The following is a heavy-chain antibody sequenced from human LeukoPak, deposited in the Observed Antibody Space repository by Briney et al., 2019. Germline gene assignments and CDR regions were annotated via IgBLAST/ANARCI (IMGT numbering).Heavy chain of an antibody. Sequence: GASVKVSCKASGGTFSSYAISWVRQAPGQGLEWMGGIIPIFGTANYAQKFQGRVTITADESTSTAYMELSSLRSEDTAVYYCARGAKMATSHPHFDYWGQGTLVTVSS. V-gene: IGHV1-69*13. D-gene: IGHD5-24*01. CDR2: IIPIFGTA. CDR3: ARGAKMATSHPHFDY. CDR1: GGTFSSYA. J-gene: IGHJ4*02.